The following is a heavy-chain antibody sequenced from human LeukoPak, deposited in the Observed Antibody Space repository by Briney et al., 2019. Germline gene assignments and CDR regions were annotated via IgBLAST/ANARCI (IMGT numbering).Heavy chain of an antibody. V-gene: IGHV1-69*13. D-gene: IGHD1-26*01. J-gene: IGHJ6*02. CDR1: GGNFNSYT. Sequence: SVKVSCKAFGGNFNSYTVNWVRQAPGQGLEWMGGILPLFNAADYAQKFRGRVTISADESTSTAYMEVSSLTSEDTAVYYCARDRYEWKLAGSGMEVWGQGTTVTVSS. CDR2: ILPLFNAA. CDR3: ARDRYEWKLAGSGMEV.